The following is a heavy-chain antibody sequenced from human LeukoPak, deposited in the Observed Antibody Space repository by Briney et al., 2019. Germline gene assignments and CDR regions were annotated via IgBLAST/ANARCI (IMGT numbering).Heavy chain of an antibody. CDR1: GFSFSSYA. D-gene: IGHD5-18*01. CDR2: INGGATST. Sequence: GGSLRLSCAASGFSFSSYAMSWVRQAPGKGLEWVSGINGGATSTVYADSVKGRFTISRDNSKNALYLQMSSLRAEDTAVYFCARGGSDTAMAHDYWGQGTLVTVTS. CDR3: ARGGSDTAMAHDY. J-gene: IGHJ4*02. V-gene: IGHV3-23*01.